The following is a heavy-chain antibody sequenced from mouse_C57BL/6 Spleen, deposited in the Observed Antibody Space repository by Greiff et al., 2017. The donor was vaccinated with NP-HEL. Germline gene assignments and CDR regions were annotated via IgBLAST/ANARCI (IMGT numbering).Heavy chain of an antibody. CDR1: GFSLTSYG. CDR2: IWSDGST. CDR3: ARQDDYDEGAMDY. V-gene: IGHV2-6-1*01. D-gene: IGHD2-4*01. Sequence: QVQLQQSGPGLVAPSQSLSITCTVSGFSLTSYGVHWVRQPPGKGLEWLVVIWSDGSTTYNSALKSRLSISKDNSKSQVFLKMNSLQTDDTAMYYCARQDDYDEGAMDYWGQGTSVTVSS. J-gene: IGHJ4*01.